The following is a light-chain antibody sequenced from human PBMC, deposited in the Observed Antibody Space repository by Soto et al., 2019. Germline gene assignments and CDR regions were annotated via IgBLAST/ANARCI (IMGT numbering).Light chain of an antibody. CDR1: QSVSRNY. V-gene: IGKV3-20*01. J-gene: IGKJ1*01. CDR3: QQDGSSPTT. CDR2: GAS. Sequence: EIVLTQSPGTLSLSPGERATLSCRASQSVSRNYLVWYQQKPGQAPRLLIYGASGRATGIPDRLSGSGSGTDFTLTISRLEPEDFAVYYCQQDGSSPTTFGHGTKVEIK.